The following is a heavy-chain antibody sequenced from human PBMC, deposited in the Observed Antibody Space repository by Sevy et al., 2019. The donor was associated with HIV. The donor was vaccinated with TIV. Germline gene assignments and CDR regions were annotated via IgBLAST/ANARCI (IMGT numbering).Heavy chain of an antibody. Sequence: GGSLRLSCAASGFTFSNAWMSWVRQAPGKGLEWVAFIRSDGSHEYYADSVKGRFTISRDNSKNTVYLQMSSLRPEDTAVYYCARDRKVLLVVYAIPFDVFDIWGQGTMVTVSS. V-gene: IGHV3-30*02. D-gene: IGHD2-8*02. J-gene: IGHJ3*02. CDR1: GFTFSNAW. CDR3: ARDRKVLLVVYAIPFDVFDI. CDR2: IRSDGSHE.